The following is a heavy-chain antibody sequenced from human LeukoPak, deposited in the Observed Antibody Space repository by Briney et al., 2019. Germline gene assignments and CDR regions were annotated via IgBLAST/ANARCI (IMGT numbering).Heavy chain of an antibody. Sequence: SETLSLTCTVSGGSTSSYYWSWIRQPAGKGLEWIGRIYTSGSTNYNPSLKSRVTMSVDTSKNQFSLKLSSVTAADTAVYYCARETQSYYDFWSGYPGYFDLWGRGTLVTVSS. CDR3: ARETQSYYDFWSGYPGYFDL. D-gene: IGHD3-3*01. V-gene: IGHV4-4*07. CDR1: GGSTSSYY. CDR2: IYTSGST. J-gene: IGHJ2*01.